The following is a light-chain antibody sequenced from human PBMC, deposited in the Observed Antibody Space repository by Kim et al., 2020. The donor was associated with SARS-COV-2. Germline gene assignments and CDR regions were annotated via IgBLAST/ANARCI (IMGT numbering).Light chain of an antibody. V-gene: IGKV3-20*01. Sequence: GEMGTLSCRASQSVSRDYLAWYQQTPGQAPRLLLYGASSRATGIPDRFSGSGSGTDFTLTINRLEPEDFAVYYCQQYGSSPLMYTFGQGTKLEI. CDR2: GAS. CDR1: QSVSRDY. CDR3: QQYGSSPLMYT. J-gene: IGKJ2*01.